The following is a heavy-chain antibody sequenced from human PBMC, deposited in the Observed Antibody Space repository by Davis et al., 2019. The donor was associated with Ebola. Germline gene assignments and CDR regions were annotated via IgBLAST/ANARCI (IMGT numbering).Heavy chain of an antibody. CDR1: GFTFSSYA. Sequence: GGSLRLSCAASGFTFSSYAMHWVRQAPGKGLEWVAVISYDGSNKYYADSVKGRFTISRDNSKNTLYLQMNSLRAEDTAVYYCAKLLVPAATYYYYGMDVWGQGTAVTVSS. CDR2: ISYDGSNK. D-gene: IGHD2-2*01. J-gene: IGHJ6*02. V-gene: IGHV3-30*18. CDR3: AKLLVPAATYYYYGMDV.